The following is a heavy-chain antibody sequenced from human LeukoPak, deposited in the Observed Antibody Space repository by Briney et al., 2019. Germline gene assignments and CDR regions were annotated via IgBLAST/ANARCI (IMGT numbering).Heavy chain of an antibody. V-gene: IGHV3-30*02. CDR1: GFTFSSYG. Sequence: GGSLRLSCAASGFTFSSYGMHWVRQAPGKGLEWVTFIRYDGSNKYYADSVKGRFTISRDNSKNTLYLQMNSLRAEDTAVYYCACDADRSGSFPYYFDYWGQGTLVTVSS. CDR3: ACDADRSGSFPYYFDY. D-gene: IGHD3-10*01. J-gene: IGHJ4*02. CDR2: IRYDGSNK.